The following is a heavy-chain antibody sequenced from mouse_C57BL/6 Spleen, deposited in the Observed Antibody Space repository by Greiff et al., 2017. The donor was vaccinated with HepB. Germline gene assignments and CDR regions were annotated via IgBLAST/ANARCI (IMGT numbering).Heavy chain of an antibody. Sequence: EVKLMESGGGLVKPGGSLKLSCAASGFTFSSYAMSWVRQTPEKRLEWVATISDGGSYTYYPDNVKGRFTISRDNAKNNLYLQMSHLRSEDTAMYYCARGGDGWAWFAYWGQGTLVTVSA. D-gene: IGHD2-3*01. V-gene: IGHV5-4*03. J-gene: IGHJ3*01. CDR2: ISDGGSYT. CDR3: ARGGDGWAWFAY. CDR1: GFTFSSYA.